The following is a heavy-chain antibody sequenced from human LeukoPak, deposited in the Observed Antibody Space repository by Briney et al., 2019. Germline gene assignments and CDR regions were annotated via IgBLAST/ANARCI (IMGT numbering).Heavy chain of an antibody. D-gene: IGHD6-13*01. CDR2: FDPEDGEK. Sequence: ASVKVSCKVSGHTLTEISMHWVRQAPGKGLEWMGGFDPEDGEKIYAQKFQGRVTMTEDTSTDSAYIEVSSLRSEDTAVYYCAFGYYSNWYGVDYWGQGTLVTVSS. CDR3: AFGYYSNWYGVDY. J-gene: IGHJ4*02. V-gene: IGHV1-24*01. CDR1: GHTLTEIS.